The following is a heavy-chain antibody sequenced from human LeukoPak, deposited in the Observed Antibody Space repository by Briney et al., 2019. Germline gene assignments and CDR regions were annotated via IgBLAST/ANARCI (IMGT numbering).Heavy chain of an antibody. Sequence: PSETLSLTCTVSGYSISSAYYWGWIRQPPGRGLEWIGNIYHSGSTYYNPSLKSRVSISVDTSKNQFSLNVSSVTAADTAVYYCARGAAGYSSSSSFDYWGQGTLVTVSS. CDR1: GYSISSAYY. CDR2: IYHSGST. CDR3: ARGAAGYSSSSSFDY. J-gene: IGHJ4*02. V-gene: IGHV4-38-2*02. D-gene: IGHD6-6*01.